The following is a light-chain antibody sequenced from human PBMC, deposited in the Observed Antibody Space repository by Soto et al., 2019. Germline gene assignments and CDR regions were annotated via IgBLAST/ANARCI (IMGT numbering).Light chain of an antibody. CDR3: QQRSNWPRIT. J-gene: IGKJ5*01. V-gene: IGKV3-11*01. Sequence: EIVMTQSPATPSGSPGERATRSCGASQSVSSNLAWYQQKPGQAPRLLIYDASNRATGIPARFSGSGSGTDFTLTISSLEPEDFALYYCQQRSNWPRITFGQGTRLEIK. CDR1: QSVSSN. CDR2: DAS.